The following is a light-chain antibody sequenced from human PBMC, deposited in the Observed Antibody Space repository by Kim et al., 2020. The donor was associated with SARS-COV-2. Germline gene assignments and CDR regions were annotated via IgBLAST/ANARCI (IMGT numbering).Light chain of an antibody. J-gene: IGKJ2*01. CDR2: AAS. V-gene: IGKV1-16*01. CDR3: IYYNNDPPT. Sequence: AYVGDKVTITGRTRRDITNYLGWMQQKRGEAPRSIVYAASTWRGGVSSRFSGSGSGTEFNLTISYLQPADFATYYCIYYNNDPPTFGQGTKVDIK. CDR1: RDITNY.